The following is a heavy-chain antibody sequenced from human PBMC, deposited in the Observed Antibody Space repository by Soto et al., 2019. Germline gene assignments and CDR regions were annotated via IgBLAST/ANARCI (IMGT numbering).Heavy chain of an antibody. CDR2: IDYYGST. Sequence: SETLSLTCTVSGGSISGYYWSWIRQPPGKRLEWIGYIDYYGSTNYNPSLKSRVTISVDTSKKQFSLNLGSVTAADTAIYYCARYFDRPSGFDIWGQGTMVTVSS. J-gene: IGHJ3*02. CDR1: GGSISGYY. V-gene: IGHV4-59*01. CDR3: ARYFDRPSGFDI. D-gene: IGHD3-9*01.